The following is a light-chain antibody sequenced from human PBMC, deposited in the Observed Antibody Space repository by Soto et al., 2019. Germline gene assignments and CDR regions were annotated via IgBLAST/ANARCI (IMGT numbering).Light chain of an antibody. CDR2: AAS. Sequence: DIQMTQSPSSLSASVGDRVTITCRASQSISTYLYWYQQKPGKAPKLLIYAASSLQSGVPSRFSGGGSGTDFTLTISSLQPEDFATYHCQQSYSIPITFGQGTRLEIK. CDR1: QSISTY. V-gene: IGKV1-39*01. J-gene: IGKJ5*01. CDR3: QQSYSIPIT.